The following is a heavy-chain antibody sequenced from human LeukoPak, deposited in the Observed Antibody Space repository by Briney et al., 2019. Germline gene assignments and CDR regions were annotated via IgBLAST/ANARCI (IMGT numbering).Heavy chain of an antibody. CDR1: GGSISSYY. Sequence: PSETLSLTCTVSGGSISSYYWSWIRQPPGKGLEWIGYIYTSGSTNYNPSLKSRVTISVDTSKNQFSLKLSSVTAADTAVYYCAGGSNGWYYFDYWGQGTLVTVSS. CDR3: AGGSNGWYYFDY. CDR2: IYTSGST. D-gene: IGHD6-19*01. V-gene: IGHV4-4*09. J-gene: IGHJ4*02.